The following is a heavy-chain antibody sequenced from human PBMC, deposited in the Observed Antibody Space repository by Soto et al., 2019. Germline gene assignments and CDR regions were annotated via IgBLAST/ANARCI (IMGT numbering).Heavy chain of an antibody. CDR1: GFTFSSYG. Sequence: GESLKISCAASGFTFSSYGMHWVRQAPGKGLEWVAVISYDGSNKYYADSVKGRFTISRDNSKNTLYLQMNSLRAEDTAVYYCAKDPRGYSSGWYWYFDLWGRGTLVTVSS. CDR3: AKDPRGYSSGWYWYFDL. J-gene: IGHJ2*01. D-gene: IGHD6-19*01. CDR2: ISYDGSNK. V-gene: IGHV3-30*18.